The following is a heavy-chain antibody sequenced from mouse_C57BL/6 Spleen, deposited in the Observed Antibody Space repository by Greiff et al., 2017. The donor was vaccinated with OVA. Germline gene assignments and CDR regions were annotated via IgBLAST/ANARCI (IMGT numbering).Heavy chain of an antibody. J-gene: IGHJ2*01. CDR3: TRPTTGVGFDY. V-gene: IGHV1-15*01. CDR1: GYTFTDYE. Sequence: QVQLQQSGAELVRPGASVTLSCKASGYTFTDYEMHWVKQTPVHGLEWIGAIDPETGGTAYNQKFKGKAILTADKSSSTAYMELRSLTSEDSAVYYCTRPTTGVGFDYWGQGTTLTVSS. D-gene: IGHD1-1*01. CDR2: IDPETGGT.